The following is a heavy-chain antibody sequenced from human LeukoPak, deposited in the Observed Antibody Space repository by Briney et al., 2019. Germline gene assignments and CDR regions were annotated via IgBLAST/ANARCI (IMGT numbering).Heavy chain of an antibody. J-gene: IGHJ4*02. CDR1: GGSFSGYY. CDR3: ARVGSGSSDY. CDR2: INHSGST. D-gene: IGHD3-10*01. Sequence: KPSETLSLTCAVYGGSFSGYYWSWIRQPPGKGLEWIGEINHSGSTNYNPSLKSRVTISVDTSKNQFSLKLSSVTAADTAVYYCARVGSGSSDYWGQGTLVTVSS. V-gene: IGHV4-34*01.